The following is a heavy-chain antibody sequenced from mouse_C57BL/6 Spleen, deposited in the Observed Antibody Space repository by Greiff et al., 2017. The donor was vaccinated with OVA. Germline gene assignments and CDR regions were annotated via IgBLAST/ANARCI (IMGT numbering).Heavy chain of an antibody. Sequence: EVKLQESGPSLVRPSQTLSLTCTVTGFSINSDCYWIWIRQFPGNKLEYIGYTFYSGITYYNPSLESRTYITRDTSKNQFSLKLSSVTTEDTATYYCAREGLYQKAYYAMDYWGQGTSVTVSS. J-gene: IGHJ4*01. CDR1: GFSINSDCY. CDR3: AREGLYQKAYYAMDY. CDR2: TFYSGIT. V-gene: IGHV3-3*01. D-gene: IGHD2-12*01.